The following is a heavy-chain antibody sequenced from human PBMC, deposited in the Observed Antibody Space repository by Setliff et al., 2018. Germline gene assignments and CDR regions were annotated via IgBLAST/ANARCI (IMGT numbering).Heavy chain of an antibody. Sequence: PSETLSLTCTVSGGSISSGSYYWSWIRQPAGKGLEWIGNIYTSGSTNYNPSLKSRVTISLDASKNQFSLRLTSVTAADTAVYYCARMTGFFYVDAWGNGTTVTV. CDR3: ARMTGFFYVDA. J-gene: IGHJ6*03. D-gene: IGHD3-3*01. CDR2: IYTSGST. V-gene: IGHV4-61*09. CDR1: GGSISSGSYY.